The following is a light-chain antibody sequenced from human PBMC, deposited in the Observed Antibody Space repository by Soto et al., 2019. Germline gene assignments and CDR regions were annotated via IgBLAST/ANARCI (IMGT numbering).Light chain of an antibody. J-gene: IGKJ4*01. CDR3: QQYDNLPPG. CDR1: QDISNY. Sequence: DIQMTQSPSSLSSSVGDRVTITCQASQDISNYLNWYQQKPGKAPKLLIYDASNLETGVPSRFSGSRSGTDFTFTISSLQPEDIATYYCQQYDNLPPGFGGGTKVEIK. V-gene: IGKV1-33*01. CDR2: DAS.